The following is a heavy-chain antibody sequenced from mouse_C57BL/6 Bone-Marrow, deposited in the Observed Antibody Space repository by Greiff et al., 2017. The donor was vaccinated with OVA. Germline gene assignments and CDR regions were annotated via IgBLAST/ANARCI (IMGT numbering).Heavy chain of an antibody. V-gene: IGHV1-80*01. CDR2: IYPGDGDT. J-gene: IGHJ1*03. CDR3: ANWDRWYFDV. D-gene: IGHD4-1*01. Sequence: VHLVESGAELVKPGASVKISCKASGYAFSSYWMNWVKQRPGKGLEWIGQIYPGDGDTNYNGKFKGKATLTADKSSSTAYMQLSSLTSEDSAVYFCANWDRWYFDVWGTGTTVTVSS. CDR1: GYAFSSYW.